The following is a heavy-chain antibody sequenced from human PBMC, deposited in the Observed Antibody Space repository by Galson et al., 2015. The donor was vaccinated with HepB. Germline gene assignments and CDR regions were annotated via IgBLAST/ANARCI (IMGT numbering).Heavy chain of an antibody. CDR2: FDPEDGGT. CDR1: GYTLTELS. D-gene: IGHD3-22*01. V-gene: IGHV1-24*01. Sequence: SVKVSCKVSGYTLTELSMHWVRQAPGKGLEWMGGFDPEDGGTIYAQKFQGRVTMTEDTSTDTAYMELSSLRSEDTAVYYCATVADRYYYDSSGYSDAFDIWGQGTMVTVSS. J-gene: IGHJ3*02. CDR3: ATVADRYYYDSSGYSDAFDI.